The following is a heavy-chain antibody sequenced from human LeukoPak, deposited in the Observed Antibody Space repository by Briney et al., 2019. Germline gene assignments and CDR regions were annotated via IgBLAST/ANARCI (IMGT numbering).Heavy chain of an antibody. Sequence: SETLSLTRTVSGGSISSYYWSWIRQPPGKGLEWIGYIYTSGSTNYNPSLKSRVTISVDTSKNQCSLKLSSVTAADTAVYYCARYRIAAAGTEYFDYWGQGTLVTVSS. CDR3: ARYRIAAAGTEYFDY. J-gene: IGHJ4*02. CDR1: GGSISSYY. D-gene: IGHD6-13*01. CDR2: IYTSGST. V-gene: IGHV4-4*09.